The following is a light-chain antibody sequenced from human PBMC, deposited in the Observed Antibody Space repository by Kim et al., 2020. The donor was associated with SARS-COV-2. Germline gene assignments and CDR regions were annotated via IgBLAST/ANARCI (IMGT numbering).Light chain of an antibody. CDR2: GNN. Sequence: RVTITCTGSSSNIGAGYNVHWYQQLPGTAPKLLIYGNNNRPSGVPDRFSGSNSGTSASLTITGLLDEDEADYYCQSFDSRLTGWAFGGGTKVTVL. CDR3: QSFDSRLTGWA. V-gene: IGLV1-40*01. J-gene: IGLJ3*02. CDR1: SSNIGAGYN.